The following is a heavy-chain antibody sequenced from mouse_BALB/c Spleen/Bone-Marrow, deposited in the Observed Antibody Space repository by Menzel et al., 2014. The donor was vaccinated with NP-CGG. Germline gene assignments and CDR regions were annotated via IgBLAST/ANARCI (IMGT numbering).Heavy chain of an antibody. Sequence: VQLQQSGAELMKPGASVKISCKATGYTFSSYWIEWVKQRPGHGLEWIGEILPGRGSTNYNEKFKGKATFTADTSSNTAYMQLSSLTSEDSAVYYCARGDYFDYWGQGTTLTVSS. CDR3: ARGDYFDY. V-gene: IGHV1-9*01. CDR2: ILPGRGST. CDR1: GYTFSSYW. J-gene: IGHJ2*01.